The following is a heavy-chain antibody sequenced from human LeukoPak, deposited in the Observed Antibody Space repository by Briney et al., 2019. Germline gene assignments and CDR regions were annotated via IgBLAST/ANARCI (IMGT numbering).Heavy chain of an antibody. V-gene: IGHV1-18*01. D-gene: IGHD4-23*01. CDR1: GYTFTSYG. CDR3: AREGGADYGGNSYWYFDL. Sequence: ASVKLSCKASGYTFTSYGISWVRQAPGQGLERMGWISAYNCNTNYAQKLQGRVTMTTDTSTSTAYMELSSLRSDDRDVYYCAREGGADYGGNSYWYFDLWGRGTLVTVSS. J-gene: IGHJ2*01. CDR2: ISAYNCNT.